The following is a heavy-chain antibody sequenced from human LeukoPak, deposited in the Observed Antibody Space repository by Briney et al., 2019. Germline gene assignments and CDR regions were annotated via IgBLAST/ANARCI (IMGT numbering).Heavy chain of an antibody. CDR3: ASAGVTYYDILTGHDAFDI. V-gene: IGHV4-39*01. Sequence: SETLSLTCTVSGGSISSSSYYWGWIRQPPGKGLEWIGSIYYSGSTYYNPSLKSRVTISVDTSKNQFSLKLSSATAADTAVYYCASAGVTYYDILTGHDAFDIWGQGTMVTVSS. CDR2: IYYSGST. D-gene: IGHD3-9*01. J-gene: IGHJ3*02. CDR1: GGSISSSSYY.